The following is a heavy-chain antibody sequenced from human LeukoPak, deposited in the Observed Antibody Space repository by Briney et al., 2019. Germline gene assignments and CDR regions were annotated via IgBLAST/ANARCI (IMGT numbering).Heavy chain of an antibody. V-gene: IGHV1-2*06. J-gene: IGHJ5*02. CDR3: ARNAGYGDLA. Sequence: ASVKVSCKASGYTFTDYNIHWVRQAPGQGLEWMGRIKPKSGDTKYTQRFQGRVTMTRVTSISTAYMELSGLRSDDTAVYYCARNAGYGDLAWGQGTLVTVS. CDR2: IKPKSGDT. CDR1: GYTFTDYN. D-gene: IGHD4-17*01.